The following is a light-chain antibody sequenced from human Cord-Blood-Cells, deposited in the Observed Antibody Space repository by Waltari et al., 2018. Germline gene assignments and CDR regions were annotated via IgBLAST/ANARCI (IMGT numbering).Light chain of an antibody. CDR1: QSVSSN. J-gene: IGKJ2*01. CDR3: QQYNNWYT. V-gene: IGKV3-15*01. CDR2: GAS. Sequence: EIVMTQSPATLSVSPGERATLSCRASQSVSSNLAWYPQKPGQAPRPLIYGASTRATGIPARFSGSGSGTEFTLTISSLQSEDFAVYYCQQYNNWYTFGQGTKLEIK.